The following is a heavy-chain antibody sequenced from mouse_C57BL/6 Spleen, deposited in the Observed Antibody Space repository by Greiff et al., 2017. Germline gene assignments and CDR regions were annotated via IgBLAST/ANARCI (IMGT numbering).Heavy chain of an antibody. Sequence: QVQLQQPGAELVKPGASVKLSCKASGYTFTSYWITWVKQRPGQGLEWIGDIYPGSGSTNYNEKFKSKATLTVDTSSSTAYMQLSSLTSEDSAVYCCARGGYDGYYPYYFDYWGQGTTLTVSS. CDR2: IYPGSGST. J-gene: IGHJ2*01. D-gene: IGHD2-3*01. V-gene: IGHV1-55*01. CDR3: ARGGYDGYYPYYFDY. CDR1: GYTFTSYW.